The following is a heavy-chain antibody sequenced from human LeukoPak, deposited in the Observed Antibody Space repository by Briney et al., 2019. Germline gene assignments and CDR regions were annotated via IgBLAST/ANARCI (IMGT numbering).Heavy chain of an antibody. CDR2: ISAYNGNT. CDR3: ARDRDDILTGYPTSFDY. CDR1: GYTFTSYG. J-gene: IGHJ4*02. V-gene: IGHV1-18*01. Sequence: GASVKVSFTASGYTFTSYGISWVRQAPGQGLEWMGWISAYNGNTNYAQKLQGRVTMTTDTSTSTAYMELRSLRSDDTAVYYCARDRDDILTGYPTSFDYWGQGTLVTVSS. D-gene: IGHD3-9*01.